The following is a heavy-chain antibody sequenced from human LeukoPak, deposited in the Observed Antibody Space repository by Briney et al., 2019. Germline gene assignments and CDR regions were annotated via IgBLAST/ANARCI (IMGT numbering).Heavy chain of an antibody. D-gene: IGHD3-22*01. CDR1: GFTFSSYS. J-gene: IGHJ6*03. CDR3: ARDYEDDSSGYYNYYYYYMDV. CDR2: ISSSSSYI. Sequence: GGSLGLSCAASGFTFSSYSMNWVRQAPGKGLEWVSSISSSSSYIYYADSVKGRFTISRDNAKNSLYLQMNSLRAEDTAVYYCARDYEDDSSGYYNYYYYYMDVWGKGTTVTVSS. V-gene: IGHV3-21*01.